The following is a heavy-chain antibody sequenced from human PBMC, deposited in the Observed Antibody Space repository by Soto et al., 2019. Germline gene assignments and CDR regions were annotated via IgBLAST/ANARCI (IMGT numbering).Heavy chain of an antibody. D-gene: IGHD3-10*01. CDR2: TKSDGSDT. Sequence: EVHLVESGGGLLQPGGSLTLSCTASGFTFSNYWMHWVRQAPGKGLVWVSRTKSDGSDTSYTDSVKGRFTISRDHVYNTLYLQRSNLRAEDTAVFYWARGGFDYGPGRMDVWGKGTTVIVSS. J-gene: IGHJ6*04. V-gene: IGHV3-74*01. CDR1: GFTFSNYW. CDR3: ARGGFDYGPGRMDV.